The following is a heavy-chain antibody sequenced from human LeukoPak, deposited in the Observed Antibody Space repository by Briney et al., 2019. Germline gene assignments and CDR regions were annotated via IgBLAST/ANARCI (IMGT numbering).Heavy chain of an antibody. CDR1: GGSISSGGYY. J-gene: IGHJ5*02. V-gene: IGHV4-31*03. Sequence: TLSLTCTVSGGSISSGGYYWSWIRQHPGKGLEWIGYIYYSGGTYYNPSLKSRVTISVDTSKNQFSLKLSSVTAADTAVYYCAREARKSYNWFGPWGQGTLVTVSS. CDR3: AREARKSYNWFGP. CDR2: IYYSGGT. D-gene: IGHD1-14*01.